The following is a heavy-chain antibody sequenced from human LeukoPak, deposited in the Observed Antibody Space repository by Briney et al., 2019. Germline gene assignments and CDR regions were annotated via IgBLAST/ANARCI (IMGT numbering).Heavy chain of an antibody. V-gene: IGHV3-30*02. CDR2: IRYDGSNK. Sequence: LSCAAXGFTFSSYGXHWVRQAPGKGLEWVAFIRYDGSNKYYADSVKGRFTISRDNSKNTLYLQMNSLRAEDTAVYYCAKDERYYFDYWGQGTLVTVSS. J-gene: IGHJ4*02. CDR1: GFTFSSYG. CDR3: AKDERYYFDY.